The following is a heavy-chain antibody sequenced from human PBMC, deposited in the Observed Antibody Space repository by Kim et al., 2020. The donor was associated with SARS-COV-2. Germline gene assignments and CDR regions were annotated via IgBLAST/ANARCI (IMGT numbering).Heavy chain of an antibody. CDR2: IYYSGST. J-gene: IGHJ4*02. D-gene: IGHD3-10*01. Sequence: SETLSLTCSVSGGSISSYYWSWIRQSPGKGLEWIGQIYYSGSTSYSPSLRSRVTISVDTSKNQFSLKLRSVTAADTAMYYCARHYSGSYYPRFDYWGQGALVTVSS. CDR1: GGSISSYY. V-gene: IGHV4-59*08. CDR3: ARHYSGSYYPRFDY.